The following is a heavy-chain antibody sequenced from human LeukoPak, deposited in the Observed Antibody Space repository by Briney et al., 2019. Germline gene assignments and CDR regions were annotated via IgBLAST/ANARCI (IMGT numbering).Heavy chain of an antibody. CDR3: AREGRECAAWGYSSYKGAFDI. CDR2: IIPIFGTA. D-gene: IGHD6-19*01. Sequence: SVKVSCKASGGTFSSYAISWVRQAPGQGLEWMGGIIPIFGTANYAQKFQGRVTITADESTSTAYMELSSLRSEDTAVYYCAREGRECAAWGYSSYKGAFDIWGQGTMVTVSS. J-gene: IGHJ3*02. CDR1: GGTFSSYA. V-gene: IGHV1-69*13.